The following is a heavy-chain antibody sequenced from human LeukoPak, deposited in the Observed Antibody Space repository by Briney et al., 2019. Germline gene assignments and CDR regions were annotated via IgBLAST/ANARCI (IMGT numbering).Heavy chain of an antibody. CDR2: MYHTGST. Sequence: PSETLSLTCSVSGYSMSSGYYWGWIRQPPERGLEWIGSMYHTGSTYYNPSLKSRVTISVDTSKNQFSLKLSSVTAADTAVYYCARGPYSYDSSGAFDIWGQGTMVTVSS. J-gene: IGHJ3*02. V-gene: IGHV4-38-2*02. D-gene: IGHD3-22*01. CDR1: GYSMSSGYY. CDR3: ARGPYSYDSSGAFDI.